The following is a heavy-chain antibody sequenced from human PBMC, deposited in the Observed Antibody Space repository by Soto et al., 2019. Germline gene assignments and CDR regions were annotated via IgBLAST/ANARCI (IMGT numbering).Heavy chain of an antibody. J-gene: IGHJ3*02. V-gene: IGHV4-61*01. CDR2: IYYSGST. CDR1: VFSVIRFIDE. CDR3: ESNWNYDDFDI. Sequence: SETLSLTCTFSVFSVIRFIDEWGWIRQPPGKGLEWIGYIYYSGSTNYNTSLKIRVTISVDTSKNQFSLKLSSVTAADTAVYYCESNWNYDDFDIWGQGTMVTVSS. D-gene: IGHD1-7*01.